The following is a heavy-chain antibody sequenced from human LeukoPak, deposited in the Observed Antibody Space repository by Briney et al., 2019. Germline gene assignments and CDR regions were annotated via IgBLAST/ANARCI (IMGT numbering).Heavy chain of an antibody. Sequence: PGGSLRLSCAASGFTFSSYWMSWVRQAPGKGLEWVANIKQEGSEKYYVDSVKGRFTISRDNAKNSLYLQMNSLRAEDTAVYYCAGSDPVVGTTVDAFDIWGQGTMVTVSS. CDR1: GFTFSSYW. V-gene: IGHV3-7*01. CDR3: AGSDPVVGTTVDAFDI. J-gene: IGHJ3*02. D-gene: IGHD3-22*01. CDR2: IKQEGSEK.